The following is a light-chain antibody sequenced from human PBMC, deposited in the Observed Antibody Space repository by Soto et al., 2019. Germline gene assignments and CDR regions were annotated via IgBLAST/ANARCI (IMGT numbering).Light chain of an antibody. CDR2: SNY. J-gene: IGLJ1*01. CDR1: SSNIESNT. CDR3: AVWDDILNGYV. V-gene: IGLV1-44*01. Sequence: GSSSNIESNTVTWYQQLPGTAPKLVIYSNYDRPSGVPDRFSGSTSGTSASLVIRGLQSEDEADYYCAVWDDILNGYVFGGGTKVTVL.